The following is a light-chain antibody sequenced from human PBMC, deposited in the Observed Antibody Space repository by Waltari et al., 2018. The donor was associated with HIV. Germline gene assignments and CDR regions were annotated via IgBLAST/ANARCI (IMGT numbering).Light chain of an antibody. CDR2: GNI. CDR3: QSYDSSLSGSV. Sequence: QSVLTQPPSVSGAPGQRVTISCTGSSSNIGAGYYVHWYQQLPGTAPKLLIYGNINRPSVVPDRFSGSKSGTSASLAITGLQTEDEADYYCQSYDSSLSGSVFGGGTKLTVL. CDR1: SSNIGAGYY. J-gene: IGLJ3*02. V-gene: IGLV1-40*01.